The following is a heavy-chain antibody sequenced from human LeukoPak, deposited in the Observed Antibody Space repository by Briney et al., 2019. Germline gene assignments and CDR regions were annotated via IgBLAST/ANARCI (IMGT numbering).Heavy chain of an antibody. CDR1: GLTFSSYA. CDR3: AKEASYCTNGVCYSRIFDT. D-gene: IGHD2-8*01. J-gene: IGHJ4*02. V-gene: IGHV3-23*01. CDR2: ISGSGGST. Sequence: GGSLRLSCAASGLTFSSYAISWVRQAPGKGLEWVSAISGSGGSTFYADSVKGRFTMSRDNSKNTLYLQMNSLRAEDTAVYYCAKEASYCTNGVCYSRIFDTWGQGTLVTVSS.